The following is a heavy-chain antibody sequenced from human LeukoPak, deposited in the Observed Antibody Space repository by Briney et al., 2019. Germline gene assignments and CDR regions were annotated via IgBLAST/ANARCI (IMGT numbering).Heavy chain of an antibody. CDR1: GGSISSYY. Sequence: SETLSLTCTVSGGSISSYYWSWIRQPPGKGLEWIGYIYYSGSTNYNPSLKCRVTISVDTSQNQFSLKLSSVTAADTAVYYCARDQTYSGSGIYTYFDYWGQGILVTVSS. D-gene: IGHD3-10*01. CDR2: IYYSGST. CDR3: ARDQTYSGSGIYTYFDY. J-gene: IGHJ4*02. V-gene: IGHV4-59*12.